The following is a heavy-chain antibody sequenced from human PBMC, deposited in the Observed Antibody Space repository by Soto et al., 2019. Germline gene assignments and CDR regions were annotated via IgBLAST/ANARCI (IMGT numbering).Heavy chain of an antibody. D-gene: IGHD5-12*01. CDR3: AREPPLGGYPVYYYGMDV. Sequence: VQLLESGGGLVQPGGSLRLSCAASGFTFSSYAISWVRQAPGQGLEWMGGIIPIFGTANYAQKFQGRVTITADESTSTAYMELSSLRSEDTAVYYCAREPPLGGYPVYYYGMDVWGQGTTVTVSS. CDR2: IIPIFGTA. V-gene: IGHV1-69*01. J-gene: IGHJ6*02. CDR1: GFTFSSYA.